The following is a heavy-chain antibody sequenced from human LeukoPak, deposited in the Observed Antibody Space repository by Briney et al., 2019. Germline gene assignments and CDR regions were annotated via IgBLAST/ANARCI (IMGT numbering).Heavy chain of an antibody. V-gene: IGHV3-23*01. Sequence: GGSLRLSCAASGFTLSSYAMSWVRQAPGKGLEWVSAISGSGGSTYYADSVKGRFTISRDNSKNTLYLQMNSLRAEDTAVYYCAKHLYYYYGSGSYVADWGQGTLVTVSS. CDR1: GFTLSSYA. J-gene: IGHJ4*02. D-gene: IGHD3-10*01. CDR3: AKHLYYYYGSGSYVAD. CDR2: ISGSGGST.